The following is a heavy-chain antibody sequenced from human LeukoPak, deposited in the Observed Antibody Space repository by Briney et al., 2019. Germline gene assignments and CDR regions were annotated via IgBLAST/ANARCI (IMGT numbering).Heavy chain of an antibody. Sequence: ASVKVSCKASGGTFSSYAISWVRQAPGQGLERMGGIIPIFGTANHAQKFQGRVTITTDESTSTAYMELSSLRSEDTAVYYCARDAAAAPGYNWFDPWGQGTLVTVSS. CDR1: GGTFSSYA. V-gene: IGHV1-69*05. CDR3: ARDAAAAPGYNWFDP. CDR2: IIPIFGTA. D-gene: IGHD6-13*01. J-gene: IGHJ5*02.